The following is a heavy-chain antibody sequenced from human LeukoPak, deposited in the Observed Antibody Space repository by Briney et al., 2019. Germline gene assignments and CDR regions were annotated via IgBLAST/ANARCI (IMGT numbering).Heavy chain of an antibody. CDR3: ARDLGDYGDYPYWYFDL. D-gene: IGHD4-17*01. V-gene: IGHV4-59*01. Sequence: SETLSLTCTVSGGSISSYYWSWIRQPPEKGLEWIGYIYYSGSTNYNPSLKSRVTISVDTSKNQFSLKLSSVTAADTAVYYCARDLGDYGDYPYWYFDLWGRGTLVTVSS. CDR1: GGSISSYY. CDR2: IYYSGST. J-gene: IGHJ2*01.